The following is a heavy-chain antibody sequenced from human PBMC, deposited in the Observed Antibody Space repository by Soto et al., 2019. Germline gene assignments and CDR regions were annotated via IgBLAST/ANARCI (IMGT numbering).Heavy chain of an antibody. J-gene: IGHJ4*02. Sequence: QVQLVQSGAEVKKPGASVKVSCKASGYTFTSYDINWVRQATGQGLEWMGWMNPNSGNTGYAQKFQGRVTMTRNTSISTAYMELSSLRSEDTAGYYCARVSWYSSSFRLYYFDYWGQGTLVTVSS. CDR2: MNPNSGNT. V-gene: IGHV1-8*01. CDR3: ARVSWYSSSFRLYYFDY. CDR1: GYTFTSYD. D-gene: IGHD6-6*01.